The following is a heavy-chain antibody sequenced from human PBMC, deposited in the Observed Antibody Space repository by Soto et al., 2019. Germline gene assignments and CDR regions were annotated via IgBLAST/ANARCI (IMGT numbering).Heavy chain of an antibody. V-gene: IGHV1-3*01. J-gene: IGHJ4*02. CDR1: GYSFANYT. CDR3: SRGGGYYGSGAYYRGYFDH. CDR2: LNPDTAST. Sequence: ASVKVSCKASGYSFANYTIHWVRQAPGQGLEWMGWLNPDTASTKFSPKFQGRVIITRDKSANTALMQLTSLTSEDTDLYYWSRGGGYYGSGAYYRGYFDHWGRVTLVTVSS. D-gene: IGHD3-10*01.